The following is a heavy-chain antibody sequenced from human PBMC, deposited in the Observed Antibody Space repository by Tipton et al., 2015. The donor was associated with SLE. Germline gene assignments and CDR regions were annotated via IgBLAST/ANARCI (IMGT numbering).Heavy chain of an antibody. CDR3: AILGGILNSYFDL. CDR2: IYYSGST. V-gene: IGHV4-39*07. D-gene: IGHD1-26*01. CDR1: GGSISSSSYY. Sequence: TLSLTCTVSGGSISSSSYYWGWIRQPPGKGLEWIGSIYYSGSTYYNPSLKSRVTISVDTSKNQFSLKLSSVTAADTAVYYCAILGGILNSYFDLWGRGTLVTVSS. J-gene: IGHJ2*01.